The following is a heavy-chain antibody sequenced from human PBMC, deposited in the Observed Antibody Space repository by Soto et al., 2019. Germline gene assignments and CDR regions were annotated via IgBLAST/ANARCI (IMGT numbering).Heavy chain of an antibody. CDR2: IYHSGST. CDR3: ARVTTRAGYSYGARGYYYGMDV. CDR1: GGSISSGGYY. Sequence: NPSETLSLTCTVSGGSISSGGYYWSWVRQPPGKGLEWIGEIYHSGSTNYNPSLKSRVTISVDKSKNQFSLKLSSVTAADTAVYYCARVTTRAGYSYGARGYYYGMDVWGQGTTVTVSS. J-gene: IGHJ6*02. V-gene: IGHV4-39*07. D-gene: IGHD5-18*01.